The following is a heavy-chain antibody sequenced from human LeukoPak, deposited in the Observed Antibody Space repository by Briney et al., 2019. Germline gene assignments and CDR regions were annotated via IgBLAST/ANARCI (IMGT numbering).Heavy chain of an antibody. Sequence: ASVKVSCKASGYTFTSYYMHWVRQAPGQGLEWMGIINPSGGSTSYAQKFQGRITMTRDTSTSTAYMELSSLRSEDTAVYYCASGEGTYYYGSGSRPFDYWGQGTLVTVSS. J-gene: IGHJ4*02. CDR3: ASGEGTYYYGSGSRPFDY. D-gene: IGHD3-10*01. CDR2: INPSGGST. CDR1: GYTFTSYY. V-gene: IGHV1-46*01.